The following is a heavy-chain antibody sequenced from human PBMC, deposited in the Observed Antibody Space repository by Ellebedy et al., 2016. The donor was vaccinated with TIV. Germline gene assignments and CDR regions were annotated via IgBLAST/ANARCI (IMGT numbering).Heavy chain of an antibody. CDR1: RGSFSNGA. J-gene: IGHJ6*02. Sequence: ASVKVSXKASRGSFSNGAFSWVRQAPGQGLEWMGGIIPIFATAKYAQKFQGRVTITADEFTSTVYMELSSLTSEDTAVYYCAGGSGWYFSSAKFDLDVWGQGTKVTVSS. V-gene: IGHV1-69*13. CDR2: IIPIFATA. D-gene: IGHD6-19*01. CDR3: AGGSGWYFSSAKFDLDV.